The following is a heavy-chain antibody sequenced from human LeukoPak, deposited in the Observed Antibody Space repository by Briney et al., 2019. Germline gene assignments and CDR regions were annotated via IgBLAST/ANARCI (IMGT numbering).Heavy chain of an antibody. V-gene: IGHV1-18*01. CDR3: ARNRGWLQLQTFDY. CDR1: GYTFSSYG. D-gene: IGHD5-24*01. CDR2: ISAYNGNT. J-gene: IGHJ4*02. Sequence: ASVKVSCKASGYTFSSYGISWVRQAPGQGFEWMGWISAYNGNTNYAQKLQGRVTMTTDTSTSTAYMELRSLRSDDTAVYYCARNRGWLQLQTFDYWGQGTLVTVSS.